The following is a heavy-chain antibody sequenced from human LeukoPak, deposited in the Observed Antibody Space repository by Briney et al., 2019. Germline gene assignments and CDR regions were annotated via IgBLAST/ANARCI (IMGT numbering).Heavy chain of an antibody. CDR2: TWYDGSNK. V-gene: IGHV3-33*06. CDR3: AKEYYYGSGSYYTKPYFFDY. Sequence: PGGSLRLSCAASGFSFSSYGMHWVRQAPAKGLEWVAVTWYDGSNKYYADSVKGRFTISRDNSKNTLHLQMNILRAEDTAVYYCAKEYYYGSGSYYTKPYFFDYWGQGTLVTVSS. J-gene: IGHJ4*02. CDR1: GFSFSSYG. D-gene: IGHD3-10*01.